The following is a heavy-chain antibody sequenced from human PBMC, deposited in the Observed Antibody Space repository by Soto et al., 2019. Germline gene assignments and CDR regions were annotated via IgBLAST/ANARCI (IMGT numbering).Heavy chain of an antibody. CDR3: ARSYSESYGCFDP. J-gene: IGHJ5*02. CDR1: GFTISGHW. CDR2: INSEGSST. V-gene: IGHV3-74*01. D-gene: IGHD1-26*01. Sequence: EVQLVESGGGLVQPGGSLRLSCAASGFTISGHWMHWVRQVPGKGLVWVSRINSEGSSTSYADSVKGRFIISRDNAKNTRLQQMNSLRAEDTAVYYCARSYSESYGCFDPWGQGTLVTVSS.